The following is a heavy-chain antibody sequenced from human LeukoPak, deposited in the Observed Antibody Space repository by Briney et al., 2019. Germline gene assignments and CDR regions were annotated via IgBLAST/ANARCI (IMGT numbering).Heavy chain of an antibody. J-gene: IGHJ4*02. D-gene: IGHD2-2*01. V-gene: IGHV4-30-2*01. CDR2: INHSGST. CDR3: ARGPDCSSTSCMTEHYFDY. Sequence: PSQTLSLTCSVSGGSISSGGYYWSWIRQPPGRGLEWIGEINHSGSTNYNPSLKSRVTISVDTSKNQFSLKLSSVTAADTAVYYCARGPDCSSTSCMTEHYFDYWGQGTLVTVSS. CDR1: GGSISSGGYY.